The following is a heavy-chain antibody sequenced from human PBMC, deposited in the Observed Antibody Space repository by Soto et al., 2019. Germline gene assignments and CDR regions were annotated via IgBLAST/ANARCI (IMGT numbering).Heavy chain of an antibody. J-gene: IGHJ4*02. CDR2: INHSGST. V-gene: IGHV4-34*01. CDR3: ARKRGYYDSSGLLGY. D-gene: IGHD3-22*01. Sequence: QVQLQQWGAGLLKPSETLSLTCAVYGGSFSGYYWSWIRQPPGKGLEWIGEINHSGSTNYNPSLKSRVPISVDTSKNQFSLKLSSVTAADTAVYYCARKRGYYDSSGLLGYWGQGTLVTVSS. CDR1: GGSFSGYY.